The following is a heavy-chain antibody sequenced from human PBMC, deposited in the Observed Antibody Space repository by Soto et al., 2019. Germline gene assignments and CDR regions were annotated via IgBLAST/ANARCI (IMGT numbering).Heavy chain of an antibody. CDR3: GKGSAATNYFYYATDV. V-gene: IGHV3-23*01. J-gene: IGHJ6*02. Sequence: GGSLRLSCAASGFTFGIHAMSWVRQAPGKGLEWVSFISGSGGSTYYADSVKGRFTISRDNSKKTLYLQMSSLRGEDTAVYYCGKGSAATNYFYYATDVWGQGTTVTV. CDR1: GFTFGIHA. D-gene: IGHD2-15*01. CDR2: ISGSGGST.